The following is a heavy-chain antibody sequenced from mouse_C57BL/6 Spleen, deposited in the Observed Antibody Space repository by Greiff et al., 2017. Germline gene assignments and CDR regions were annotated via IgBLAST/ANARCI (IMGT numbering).Heavy chain of an antibody. CDR1: GYAFSSYW. D-gene: IGHD1-1*01. CDR3: ARSGTTVVENFDV. V-gene: IGHV1-80*01. J-gene: IGHJ1*03. Sequence: VQLQQSGAELVKPGASVKISCKASGYAFSSYWMNWVQQRPGKGLEWIGQIYPGDGDTNYNGKFKGKATLTADKASSTAYMQLSSLTSEDSAVYFCARSGTTVVENFDVWGTGTTVTVSS. CDR2: IYPGDGDT.